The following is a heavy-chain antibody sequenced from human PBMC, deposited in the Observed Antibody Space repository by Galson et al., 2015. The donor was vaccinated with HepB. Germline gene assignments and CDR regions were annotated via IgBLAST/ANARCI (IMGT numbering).Heavy chain of an antibody. Sequence: SLRLSCAASGFAFSEYNMNWVRQAPGKGLEWVSSIGQQSKIIYYADSVKGRFTISRDNARNSLYLEMNNVRDADTAVYFCARDGQKWLASQQRFCDSWGQGTLVTVSS. CDR3: ARDGQKWLASQQRFCDS. V-gene: IGHV3-21*06. CDR1: GFAFSEYN. J-gene: IGHJ4*02. D-gene: IGHD6-19*01. CDR2: IGQQSKII.